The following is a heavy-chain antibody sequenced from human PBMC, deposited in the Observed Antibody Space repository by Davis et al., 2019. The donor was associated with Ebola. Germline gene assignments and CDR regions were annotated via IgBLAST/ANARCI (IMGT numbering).Heavy chain of an antibody. J-gene: IGHJ5*02. CDR1: GGSFSGYY. V-gene: IGHV4-34*01. CDR3: ARGYSSWFDP. D-gene: IGHD5-18*01. Sequence: MPSETLSLTCAVYGGSFSGYYWSWIRQPPGKGLEWIGEINHSGSTNYNPSLKSRVTISVDTSKNQFSLKLCSVTAADTAVYYCARGYSSWFDPWGQGTLVTVSS. CDR2: INHSGST.